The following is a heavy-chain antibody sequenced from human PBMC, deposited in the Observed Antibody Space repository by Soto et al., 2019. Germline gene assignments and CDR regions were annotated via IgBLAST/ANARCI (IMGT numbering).Heavy chain of an antibody. D-gene: IGHD6-13*01. Sequence: EVQLLESGGGLVQPGGSLRLSCAASGFTFSSYAMSWVRQASGKGLEWVSLISGSGGGTYYADSMKGRFTISRDNSKNPLYLPMNSLRAEDTDVYYCAKHAAAAAPDYWGQGTLDTVSS. CDR1: GFTFSSYA. CDR3: AKHAAAAAPDY. CDR2: ISGSGGGT. J-gene: IGHJ4*02. V-gene: IGHV3-23*01.